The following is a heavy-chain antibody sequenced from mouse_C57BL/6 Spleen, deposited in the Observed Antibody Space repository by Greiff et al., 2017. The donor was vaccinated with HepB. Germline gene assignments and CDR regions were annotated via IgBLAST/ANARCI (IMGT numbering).Heavy chain of an antibody. J-gene: IGHJ4*01. CDR1: GYAFSSSW. CDR2: IYPGDGDT. D-gene: IGHD1-1*01. V-gene: IGHV1-82*01. CDR3: ARKFITTVVANYYAMDY. Sequence: VQLQQSGPELVKPGASVKISCKASGYAFSSSWMNWVKQRPGKGLEWIGRIYPGDGDTNYNGKFKGKATLTADKSSSTAYMQLSSLTSEDSAVYFCARKFITTVVANYYAMDYWGQGTSVTVSS.